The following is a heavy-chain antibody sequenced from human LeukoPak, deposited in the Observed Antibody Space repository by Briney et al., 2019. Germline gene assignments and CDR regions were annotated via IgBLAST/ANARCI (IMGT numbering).Heavy chain of an antibody. CDR2: INPNSGDT. V-gene: IGHV1-2*02. Sequence: ASVKVSCKASGYMFTGYYIYWVRQAPGQGLEWMGWINPNSGDTNYAQKFQGRVTMTRDTSISTVYMELSSLRSDDTAVYFCARDWNGAQFGFDPWGQGTLVTVSS. CDR1: GYMFTGYY. J-gene: IGHJ5*02. CDR3: ARDWNGAQFGFDP. D-gene: IGHD1-1*01.